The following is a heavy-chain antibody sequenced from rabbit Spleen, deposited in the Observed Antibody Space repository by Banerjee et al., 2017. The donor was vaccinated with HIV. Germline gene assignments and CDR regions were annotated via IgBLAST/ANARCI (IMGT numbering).Heavy chain of an antibody. Sequence: QSLEESGGDLVKPGASLTLTCTASGVSFNFTSYMCWVRQAPGKGLEWIACIDTGSSGFTYFASWAKGRFTISKTSSTTVTLQMTSLTAADTATYFCARDSGSSFSSYGMDLWGPGTLVPVS. J-gene: IGHJ6*01. CDR3: ARDSGSSFSSYGMDL. D-gene: IGHD8-1*01. CDR1: GVSFNFTSY. CDR2: IDTGSSGFT. V-gene: IGHV1S40*01.